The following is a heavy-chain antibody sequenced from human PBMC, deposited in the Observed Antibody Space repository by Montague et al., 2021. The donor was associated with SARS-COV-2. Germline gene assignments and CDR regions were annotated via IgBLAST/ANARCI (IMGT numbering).Heavy chain of an antibody. CDR3: ARDGFRWDFDF. CDR2: IYTTGGT. D-gene: IGHD1-26*01. J-gene: IGHJ4*02. CDR1: GDSITSDVSY. V-gene: IGHV4-61*02. Sequence: TLSLTCTVSGDSITSDVSYWSWIRQPAGKGLEWIGRIYTTGGTNYNPSLKSRLTISLDTSKNQFSLKLSSVTAADTAVYYCARDGFRWDFDFWGQGTLVTVSS.